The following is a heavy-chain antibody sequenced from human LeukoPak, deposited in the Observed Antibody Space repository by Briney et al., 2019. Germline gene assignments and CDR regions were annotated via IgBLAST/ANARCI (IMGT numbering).Heavy chain of an antibody. J-gene: IGHJ5*01. Sequence: SETLSLTCTLPGTSMIDYYWSWIRQPAGKGLQWIGRIYDNTNSNYNPSLKSRVTMFVDTSKNQFSLRLTSVTAADTATYYCARDQEAYCTSSSCFQFAPWGQGTLVIVSS. CDR2: IYDNTNS. D-gene: IGHD2-8*01. V-gene: IGHV4-4*07. CDR1: GTSMIDYY. CDR3: ARDQEAYCTSSSCFQFAP.